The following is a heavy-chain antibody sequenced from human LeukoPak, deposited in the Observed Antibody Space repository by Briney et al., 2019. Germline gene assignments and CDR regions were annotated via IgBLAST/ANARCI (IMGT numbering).Heavy chain of an antibody. CDR1: GFTFSSSA. J-gene: IGHJ6*02. V-gene: IGHV3-48*01. CDR3: ARDRGDYGDYVAYYYGMDV. CDR2: ISSSSSTI. Sequence: GGSLRLSCAASGFTFSSSAMSWVRQAPGKGLEWVSYISSSSSTIYYADSVKGRFTISRDNAKNSLYLQMNSLRAEDTAVYYCARDRGDYGDYVAYYYGMDVWGQGTTVTVSS. D-gene: IGHD4-17*01.